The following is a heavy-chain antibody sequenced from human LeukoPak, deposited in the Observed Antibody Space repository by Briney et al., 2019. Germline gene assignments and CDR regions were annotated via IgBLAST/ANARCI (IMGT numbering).Heavy chain of an antibody. CDR2: ISGSGGST. J-gene: IGHJ4*02. Sequence: AGGSLRLSCAASGFTVSSNYMSWVRQAPGKGLEWVSAISGSGGSTYYADSVKGRFTISRDNSKNTLYLQMNSLRADDTAVYYCAKDPGSGWFHFDYWGQGTLVTVSS. V-gene: IGHV3-23*01. CDR1: GFTVSSNY. CDR3: AKDPGSGWFHFDY. D-gene: IGHD6-19*01.